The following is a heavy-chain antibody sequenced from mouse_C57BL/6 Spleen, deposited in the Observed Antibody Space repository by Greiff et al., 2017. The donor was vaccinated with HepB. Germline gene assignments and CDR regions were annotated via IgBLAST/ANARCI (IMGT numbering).Heavy chain of an antibody. CDR2: IDPANGTT. V-gene: IGHV14-3*01. J-gene: IGHJ2*01. D-gene: IGHD2-1*01. CDR1: GFNIKNTY. Sequence: EVQLQQSVAELVRPGASVKLSCTASGFNIKNTYMHWVQQRPEQGLEWIGRIDPANGTTKYASKFPGKATITADTSTNTAYLQLSSLTSEDTAIYSGATGGNYVLFDYWGQGTTLTVSS. CDR3: ATGGNYVLFDY.